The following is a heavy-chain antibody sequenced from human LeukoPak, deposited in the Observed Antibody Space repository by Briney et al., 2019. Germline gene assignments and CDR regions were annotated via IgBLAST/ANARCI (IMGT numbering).Heavy chain of an antibody. Sequence: PSETLSLTCAGYGGTFSGYYWTWIRQPPGKGLEWIGEIHYSGRINYNPSLKSRVTISVDTSKNQFSLKLSSVTAADTAVYYCAREVPDDSSGYSVWGQGTLVTVSS. CDR3: AREVPDDSSGYSV. J-gene: IGHJ4*02. CDR1: GGTFSGYY. CDR2: IHYSGRI. V-gene: IGHV4-34*01. D-gene: IGHD3-22*01.